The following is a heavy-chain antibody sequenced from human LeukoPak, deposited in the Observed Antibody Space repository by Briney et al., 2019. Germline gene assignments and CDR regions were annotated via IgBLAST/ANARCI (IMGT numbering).Heavy chain of an antibody. J-gene: IGHJ3*02. Sequence: GGSLRLSCAASRFTFSSYWMSWVRQAPGKGLEWVANIKQDGSEKYYVDSVKGRFTISRDNAKNTLYLQINSLRAEDTAVYYCARDGDLDWTTGTFDMWGQGTMVTVSS. CDR1: RFTFSSYW. V-gene: IGHV3-7*01. CDR3: ARDGDLDWTTGTFDM. CDR2: IKQDGSEK. D-gene: IGHD3/OR15-3a*01.